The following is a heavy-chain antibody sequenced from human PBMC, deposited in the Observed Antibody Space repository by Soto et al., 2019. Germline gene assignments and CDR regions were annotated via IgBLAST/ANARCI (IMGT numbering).Heavy chain of an antibody. V-gene: IGHV1-18*01. D-gene: IGHD3-3*02. J-gene: IGHJ5*02. Sequence: QVQLGQSGAEVKKPGASVKVSCKASGYTFTSYYISSVRQAPGQGLEWMEWISAYNGNTNYPQKLQGRVTMTTDTSTSTAYMELRSLRSDDAAVYYWAIDSPHIASWGQGTLVTVSS. CDR3: AIDSPHIAS. CDR2: ISAYNGNT. CDR1: GYTFTSYY.